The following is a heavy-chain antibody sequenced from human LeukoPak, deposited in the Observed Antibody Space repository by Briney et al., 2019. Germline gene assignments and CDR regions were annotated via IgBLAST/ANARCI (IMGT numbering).Heavy chain of an antibody. D-gene: IGHD6-6*01. CDR2: ISYDGNIK. J-gene: IGHJ6*03. CDR1: GFTFSSYG. CDR3: ARAHLSSSSTDYMDV. V-gene: IGHV3-30*19. Sequence: GGSLRLSCAASGFTFSSYGMHWVRQAPGEGLEWVALISYDGNIKYYADSVKGRFTISRDNSKNTLSLQMNSLRPEDTAVYYCARAHLSSSSTDYMDVWGKGTTVTVSS.